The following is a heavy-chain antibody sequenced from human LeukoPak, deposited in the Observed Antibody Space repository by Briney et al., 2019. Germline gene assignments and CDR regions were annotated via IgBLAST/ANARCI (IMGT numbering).Heavy chain of an antibody. J-gene: IGHJ3*02. CDR3: ARVCGRTNDAFDI. CDR2: INPSGGST. D-gene: IGHD3-16*01. CDR1: GYTFTSYY. Sequence: ASVKVSCKASGYTFTSYYMHWVRQAPGQGLEWMGIINPSGGSTSYTQKFQGRVTMTRDTSTSTVYMELSSLRSEDTAVYYCARVCGRTNDAFDIWGQGTMVTVSS. V-gene: IGHV1-46*01.